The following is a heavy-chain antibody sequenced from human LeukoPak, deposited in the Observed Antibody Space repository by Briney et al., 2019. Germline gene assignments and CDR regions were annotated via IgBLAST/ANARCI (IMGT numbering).Heavy chain of an antibody. D-gene: IGHD3-10*01. Sequence: PSETLSLTWTVSGDSISTYYGSWIRQPPGKGLELVGYFYYSGSTNYNPSLKSRVTISVDTSKNQFSLNLISVTAADTAVYYCARDPAGGGALDLWGQGTMVTVSS. CDR3: ARDPAGGGALDL. CDR1: GDSISTYY. J-gene: IGHJ3*01. V-gene: IGHV4-59*01. CDR2: FYYSGST.